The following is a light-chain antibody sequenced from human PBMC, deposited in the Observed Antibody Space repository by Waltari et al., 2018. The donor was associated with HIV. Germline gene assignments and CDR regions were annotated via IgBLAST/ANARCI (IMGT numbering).Light chain of an antibody. Sequence: QSVLTQPPSASGTPGQRVTISCSGSSSNIGRNAVTWYQQLPGTAPKLLMYSNDQRPSGVPDRFSGSKSGTSASLAISGLQSEDEADYYCAAWDDSLNRYVFGTGTKVTVL. CDR3: AAWDDSLNRYV. V-gene: IGLV1-44*01. CDR1: SSNIGRNA. CDR2: SND. J-gene: IGLJ1*01.